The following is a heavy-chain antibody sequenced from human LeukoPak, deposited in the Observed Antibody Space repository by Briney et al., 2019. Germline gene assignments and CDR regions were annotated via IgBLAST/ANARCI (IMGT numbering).Heavy chain of an antibody. CDR2: ISYDGSDK. J-gene: IGHJ4*02. CDR1: GFTLSSYD. CDR3: SKDGGSYSWAAFDD. Sequence: PGGSLRLSCAASGFTLSSYDMHWVRQAPGKGLEWVAVISYDGSDKYYSDSVKGRFTISRDNSKNTLYLQMNSLRAEDTAVYYCSKDGGSYSWAAFDDWGQGTLVTVSS. D-gene: IGHD1-26*01. V-gene: IGHV3-30*18.